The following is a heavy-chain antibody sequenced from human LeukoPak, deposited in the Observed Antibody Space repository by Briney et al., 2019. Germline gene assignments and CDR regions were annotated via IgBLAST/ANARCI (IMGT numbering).Heavy chain of an antibody. V-gene: IGHV4-39*01. J-gene: IGHJ4*02. CDR2: FYYSGST. CDR3: ARLWRAAIDY. D-gene: IGHD2-15*01. CDR1: GGSISSSSYY. Sequence: SETLSLTCTVVSGGSISSSSYYWGWIRQPPGKGLEWIGSFYYSGSTYYNPSLKSRVTISADTSKHQFSLKLSSVTAADTAVYYCARLWRAAIDYGGQGILVTVSS.